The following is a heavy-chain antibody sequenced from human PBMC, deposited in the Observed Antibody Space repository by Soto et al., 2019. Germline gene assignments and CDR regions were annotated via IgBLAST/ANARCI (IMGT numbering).Heavy chain of an antibody. D-gene: IGHD4-17*01. CDR3: VKDAYGDSRIFDS. Sequence: PGGSLRLSCWGSGFSFSSYALRWVGQAPGKRLEFVSISRAFGGGTDYADSVRGRFTISRDNSKNTLYLQMNSLTPADTAVYFCVKDAYGDSRIFDSWGRGTLVTVSS. CDR2: SRAFGGGT. V-gene: IGHV3-64D*06. CDR1: GFSFSSYA. J-gene: IGHJ4*02.